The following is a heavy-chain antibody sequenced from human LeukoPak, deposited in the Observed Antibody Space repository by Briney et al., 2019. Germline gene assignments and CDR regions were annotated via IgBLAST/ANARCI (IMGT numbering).Heavy chain of an antibody. V-gene: IGHV1-2*02. D-gene: IGHD3-22*01. J-gene: IGHJ5*02. CDR1: GYTFTAYY. Sequence: GASVKVSCKASGYTFTAYYMHWVRQAPGQGLEWMGWINPDSGGTNYAQKFQGRVTMTRDTSINTAYMELSRLSSDDTAVYYCATLQRDMISPSADLENWFDPWGQGTLVTVSS. CDR3: ATLQRDMISPSADLENWFDP. CDR2: INPDSGGT.